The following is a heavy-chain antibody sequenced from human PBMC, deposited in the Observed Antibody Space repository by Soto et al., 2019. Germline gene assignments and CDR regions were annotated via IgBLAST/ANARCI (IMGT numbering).Heavy chain of an antibody. J-gene: IGHJ4*02. D-gene: IGHD2-15*01. CDR2: IIPIFGTA. V-gene: IGHV1-69*13. CDR3: ATTLRIRGPGYYFDY. Sequence: ASVKVSCKASGGTFSSYAISWVRQAPGQGLEWMGGIIPIFGTANYAQKFQGRVTITADESTSTAYMELSSLRSEDTAVYYCATTLRIRGPGYYFDYWGQGILVTVSS. CDR1: GGTFSSYA.